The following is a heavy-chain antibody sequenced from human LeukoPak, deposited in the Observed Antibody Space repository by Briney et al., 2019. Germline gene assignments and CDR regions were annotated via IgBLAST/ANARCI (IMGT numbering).Heavy chain of an antibody. J-gene: IGHJ4*02. CDR3: ARLGYYDSSGYFSYDPLFDY. CDR1: GGSFSGYY. D-gene: IGHD3-22*01. V-gene: IGHV4-34*01. Sequence: SETLSLTCAVYGGSFSGYYWSWIRQPPGKGLEWIGEINHSGSTNYNPSLESRVTISVDTSKNQFSLKLSSVTAADTAVYYCARLGYYDSSGYFSYDPLFDYWGQGTLVIVSS. CDR2: INHSGST.